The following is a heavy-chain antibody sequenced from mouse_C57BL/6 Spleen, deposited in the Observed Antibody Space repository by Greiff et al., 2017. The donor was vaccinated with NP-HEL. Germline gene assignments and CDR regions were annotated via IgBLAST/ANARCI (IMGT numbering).Heavy chain of an antibody. V-gene: IGHV1-26*01. CDR1: GYTFTDYY. D-gene: IGHD3-3*01. Sequence: EVKLQQSGPELVKPGASVKISCKASGYTFTDYYMNWVKQSHGKSLEWIGDINPNNGGTSYNQKFKGKATLTVDKSSSTAYMELRSLTSEDSAVYYCARPGLGDYAMDYWGQGTSVTVSS. J-gene: IGHJ4*01. CDR3: ARPGLGDYAMDY. CDR2: INPNNGGT.